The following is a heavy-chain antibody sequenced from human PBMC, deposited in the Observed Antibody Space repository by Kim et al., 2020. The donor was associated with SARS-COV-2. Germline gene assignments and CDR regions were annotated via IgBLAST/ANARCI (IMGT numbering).Heavy chain of an antibody. V-gene: IGHV3-13*01. D-gene: IGHD3-16*01. CDR2: IGTAGDT. Sequence: GGSLRLSCAASGFTFSSYDMHWVRQATGKGLEWVSAIGTAGDTYYPASVKGRFTISSENAKNSLYLQMNSLRAGDRAVDYCARGVAGLGEVDYWGQGSLGTVSS. J-gene: IGHJ4*02. CDR1: GFTFSSYD. CDR3: ARGVAGLGEVDY.